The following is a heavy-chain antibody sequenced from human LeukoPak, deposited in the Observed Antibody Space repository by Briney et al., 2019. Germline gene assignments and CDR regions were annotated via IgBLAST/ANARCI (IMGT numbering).Heavy chain of an antibody. D-gene: IGHD2-15*01. CDR2: IKQDGSEK. CDR1: GFTFSSYW. Sequence: GGSLRLSCAASGFTFSSYWMSWVCQAPGKGLEWVANIKQDGSEKYYVDSVKGRFTISRDNAKNSLYLQMNSLRAEDTAVYYCASASGPSNWFDPWGQGTLVTVSS. CDR3: ASASGPSNWFDP. J-gene: IGHJ5*02. V-gene: IGHV3-7*01.